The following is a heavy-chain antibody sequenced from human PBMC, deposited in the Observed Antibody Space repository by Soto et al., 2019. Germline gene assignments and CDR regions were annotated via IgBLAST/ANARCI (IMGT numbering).Heavy chain of an antibody. CDR2: SSATGAGT. D-gene: IGHD1-7*01. J-gene: IGHJ4*02. CDR3: AKDRRAGGNYGFYSDF. V-gene: IGHV3-23*01. CDR1: GFTFSSYG. Sequence: EVQLLESGGGLVQPRGSLRLSCAASGFTFSSYGMTWVRQAPGKGLEWVSFSSATGAGTYYADSVKGRFTISRDNSKNTLYLQITSLRADDTAVYYCAKDRRAGGNYGFYSDFWGQGALVTVSS.